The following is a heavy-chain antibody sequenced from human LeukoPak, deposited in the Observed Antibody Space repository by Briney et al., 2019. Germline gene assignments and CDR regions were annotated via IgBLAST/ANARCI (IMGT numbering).Heavy chain of an antibody. D-gene: IGHD3-22*01. V-gene: IGHV4-59*01. Sequence: SETLSLTSTVSGGSISSYYWSWIRQPPGKGLEWIGYIYYSGSTNYNPSLKSRVTISVDTSKNQFSLKLSSVTAADTAVYYCARTKITMIVPSYFDLWGRGTLVTVSS. CDR2: IYYSGST. CDR1: GGSISSYY. J-gene: IGHJ2*01. CDR3: ARTKITMIVPSYFDL.